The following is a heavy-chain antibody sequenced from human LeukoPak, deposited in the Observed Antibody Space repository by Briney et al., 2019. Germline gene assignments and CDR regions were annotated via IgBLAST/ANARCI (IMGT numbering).Heavy chain of an antibody. V-gene: IGHV4-59*08. CDR3: ASGDGYMNWFDP. J-gene: IGHJ5*02. Sequence: SETLSLTCTVSGGSISSYYWSWIRQPPGKGLEWVGYIYYSGSTNYNPSLKSRVTISVDTSKNQFSLKLSSVTAADTAVYYCASGDGYMNWFDPWGQGTLVTVSS. CDR2: IYYSGST. D-gene: IGHD5-24*01. CDR1: GGSISSYY.